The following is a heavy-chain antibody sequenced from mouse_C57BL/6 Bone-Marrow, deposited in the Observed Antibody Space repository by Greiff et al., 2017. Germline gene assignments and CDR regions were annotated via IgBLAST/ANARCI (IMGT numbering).Heavy chain of an antibody. CDR1: GFTFSDYY. Sequence: EVQGVESGGGLVQPGGSLKLSCAASGFTFSDYYMYWVRQTPEKRLEWVAYISNGGGSTYYPDTVKGRFTISIDNAKNTLYLQMSRLKSEDTAMYYCARLLRRPWYFDVWGTGTTVTVSS. J-gene: IGHJ1*03. V-gene: IGHV5-12*01. D-gene: IGHD1-1*01. CDR3: ARLLRRPWYFDV. CDR2: ISNGGGST.